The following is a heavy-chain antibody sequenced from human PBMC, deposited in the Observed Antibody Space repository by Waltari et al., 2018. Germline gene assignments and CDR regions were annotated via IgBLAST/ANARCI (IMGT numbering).Heavy chain of an antibody. Sequence: LVESGGDVVQSGRYLRLSCVSSRSAFNKDIMPWVRQVPGKGLEWVSAISYDGYSKYYADSVKGRFTISRDDSLNTVYLQLDSLTVEDTAIYYCAREGYTSGRAGIFDYWGQGTLVTVSS. CDR1: RSAFNKDI. J-gene: IGHJ4*02. D-gene: IGHD6-19*01. CDR3: AREGYTSGRAGIFDY. V-gene: IGHV3-30-3*01. CDR2: ISYDGYSK.